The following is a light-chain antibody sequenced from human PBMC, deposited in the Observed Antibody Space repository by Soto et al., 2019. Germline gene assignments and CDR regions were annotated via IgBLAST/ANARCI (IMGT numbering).Light chain of an antibody. CDR3: QSYDSSLSGSYV. J-gene: IGLJ1*01. CDR2: GNS. Sequence: QSVLTQPPSVSGAPGQRVTISCTGSSSNIGAGYDVHWYQQLPGTAPKLLIYGNSNRPSGVPDRFSGSKSGTSASLAITGLQAEHEADYHCQSYDSSLSGSYVFGTGTKV. CDR1: SSNIGAGYD. V-gene: IGLV1-40*01.